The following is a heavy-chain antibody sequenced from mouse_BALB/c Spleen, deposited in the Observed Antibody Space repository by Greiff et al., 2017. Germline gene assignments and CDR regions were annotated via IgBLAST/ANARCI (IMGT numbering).Heavy chain of an antibody. J-gene: IGHJ4*01. Sequence: DVKLVESGGGLVQPGGSLKLSCAASGFTFSSYTMSWVRQTPEKRLEWVAYISNGGGSTYYPDTVKGRFTISRDNAKNTLYLQMSSLKSEDTAMYYCARQGLRLRAMDYWGQGTSVTVSS. D-gene: IGHD1-2*01. CDR3: ARQGLRLRAMDY. CDR1: GFTFSSYT. CDR2: ISNGGGST. V-gene: IGHV5-12-2*01.